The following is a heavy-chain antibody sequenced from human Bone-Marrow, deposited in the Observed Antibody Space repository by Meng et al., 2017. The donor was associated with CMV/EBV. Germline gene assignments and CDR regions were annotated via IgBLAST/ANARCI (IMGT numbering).Heavy chain of an antibody. J-gene: IGHJ5*02. Sequence: ASVKVSCKASGYTFTSYYMHWVRQAPGQGLEWMGIINPSGGSTSYAQKFQGRVTMTRDTSTSTVYMELSSLRSEDTAVYYCARAVWSGYSRNWFDPWGQGPLVTFYS. CDR3: ARAVWSGYSRNWFDP. V-gene: IGHV1-46*01. D-gene: IGHD3-3*01. CDR2: INPSGGST. CDR1: GYTFTSYY.